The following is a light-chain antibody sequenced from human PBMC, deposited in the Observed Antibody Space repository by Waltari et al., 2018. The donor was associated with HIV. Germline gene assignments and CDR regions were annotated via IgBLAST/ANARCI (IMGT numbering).Light chain of an antibody. CDR3: QQYDTYLYT. CDR2: KAS. J-gene: IGKJ2*01. V-gene: IGKV1-5*03. CDR1: QSVRRS. Sequence: DIQMTQSPSTLSASIGDRVPITCRASQSVRRSLAWYQQKPGKAPKLLIYKASTLESGVPSRFSGSGSGTEFTLTISSLQPDDFATYYCQQYDTYLYTFGQGTKLEIK.